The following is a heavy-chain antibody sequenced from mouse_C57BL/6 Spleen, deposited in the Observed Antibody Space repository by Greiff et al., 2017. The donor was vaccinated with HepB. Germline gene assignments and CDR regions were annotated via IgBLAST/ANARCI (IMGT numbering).Heavy chain of an antibody. CDR2: IYPGSGNT. V-gene: IGHV1-66*01. D-gene: IGHD2-1*01. CDR3: ARWRGNYLYAMDY. Sequence: VQLQESGPELVKPGASVKISCKASGYSFTSYYIHWVKQRPGQGLEWIGWIYPGSGNTKYNEKFKGKATLTADTSSSTAYMQLSSLTSEDSAVYYCARWRGNYLYAMDYWGQGTSVTVSS. CDR1: GYSFTSYY. J-gene: IGHJ4*01.